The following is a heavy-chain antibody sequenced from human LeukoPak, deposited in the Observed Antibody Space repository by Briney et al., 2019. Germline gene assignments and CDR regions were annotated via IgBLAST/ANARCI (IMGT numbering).Heavy chain of an antibody. D-gene: IGHD1-26*01. J-gene: IGHJ4*02. CDR1: GFTFSDHY. CDR2: ISGSSHYT. V-gene: IGHV3-11*03. CDR3: ARSYTTYDS. Sequence: GGCLRLSCAASGFTFSDHYMSWIRQAPGKGLEWVSYISGSSHYTNTADSVKGRFTISRDNATNLLYLQMNSLRAEDTAVYYCARSYTTYDSWGQGTLVTVSS.